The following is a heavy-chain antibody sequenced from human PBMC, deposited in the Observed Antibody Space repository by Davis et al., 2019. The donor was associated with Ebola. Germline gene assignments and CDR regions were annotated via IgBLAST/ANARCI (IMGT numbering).Heavy chain of an antibody. CDR1: GGTFSSYA. Sequence: AASVKVSCKASGGTFSSYAISWVRQAPGQGLEWMGGIIPIFGTANYAQKFQGRVTITADESTSTAYMELSSLRSEDTAVYYCAGEATRAFDIWGQGTMVTVSS. V-gene: IGHV1-69*13. CDR2: IIPIFGTA. J-gene: IGHJ3*02. D-gene: IGHD5-12*01. CDR3: AGEATRAFDI.